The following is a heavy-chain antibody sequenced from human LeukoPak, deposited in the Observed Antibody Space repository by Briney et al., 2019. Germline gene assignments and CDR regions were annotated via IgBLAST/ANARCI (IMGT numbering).Heavy chain of an antibody. Sequence: ASVKASCKAFGYTFTNYYMHWVRQAPGQGLEWMGIINPSGGSTSYAQKFQGRVTMTRDTSTSTVYMELSSLRSEDTAVYYCARDLASSGYYWDWGQGTLITVSS. CDR3: ARDLASSGYYWD. V-gene: IGHV1-46*01. D-gene: IGHD3-22*01. J-gene: IGHJ4*02. CDR2: INPSGGST. CDR1: GYTFTNYY.